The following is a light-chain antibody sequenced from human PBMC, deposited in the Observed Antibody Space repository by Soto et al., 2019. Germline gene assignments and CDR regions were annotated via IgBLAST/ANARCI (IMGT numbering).Light chain of an antibody. CDR1: SSDVGYYDY. CDR2: EVS. J-gene: IGLJ3*02. CDR3: SSYASSNTPTV. V-gene: IGLV2-14*01. Sequence: QSALTQPASVSGSPGQSITISCIGTSSDVGYYDYVSWYQHHPGKAPKLIIYEVSNRPSGVSSRFSGSKSGNTASLTISGLQAEDEADYYCSSYASSNTPTVFGGGTKLTVL.